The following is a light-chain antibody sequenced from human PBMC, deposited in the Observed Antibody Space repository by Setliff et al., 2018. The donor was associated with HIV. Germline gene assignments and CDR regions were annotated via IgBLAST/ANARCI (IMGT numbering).Light chain of an antibody. CDR1: SSNIGTNT. CDR2: SDN. V-gene: IGLV1-44*01. CDR3: SSYAGSNNV. Sequence: QSALTQPPSASGTPGQGVTISCSGGSSNIGTNTVNWYQKLPGTAPKLLMYSDNQRPSGVPDRFSGSKSGNTASLTVSGLQAEDEADYYCSSYAGSNNVFGTGTKVTVL. J-gene: IGLJ1*01.